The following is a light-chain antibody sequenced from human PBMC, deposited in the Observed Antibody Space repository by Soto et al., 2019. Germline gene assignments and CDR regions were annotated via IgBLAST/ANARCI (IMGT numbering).Light chain of an antibody. CDR3: KQYGSSSGT. Sequence: EIVMTQSPATLSVSPGERATLSCRASQSVSSNLAWYQQKPGQAPRLLIYGASTRATGIPDRFSGSGSGTDFTLTISRLETEDFAVYYCKQYGSSSGTVGQGTKVDIK. CDR2: GAS. J-gene: IGKJ1*01. CDR1: QSVSSN. V-gene: IGKV3-20*01.